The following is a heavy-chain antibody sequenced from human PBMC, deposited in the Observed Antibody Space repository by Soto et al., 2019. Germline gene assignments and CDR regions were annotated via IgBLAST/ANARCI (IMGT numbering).Heavy chain of an antibody. D-gene: IGHD5-12*01. CDR2: IYTGDSDT. CDR1: GYSFTNYW. J-gene: IGHJ4*02. V-gene: IGHV5-51*01. Sequence: GESLKISCKVSGYSFTNYWIGWVRQLPGKGLEWMGTIYTGDSDTKYSQSFRGQVTISADNSISTAYLQWSSLKASDTAVYYCARPTTASLYFDYWGQGTLVTVSS. CDR3: ARPTTASLYFDY.